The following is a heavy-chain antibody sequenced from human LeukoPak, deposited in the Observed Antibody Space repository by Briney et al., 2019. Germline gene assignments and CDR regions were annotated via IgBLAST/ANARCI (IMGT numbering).Heavy chain of an antibody. J-gene: IGHJ4*02. D-gene: IGHD5-12*01. Sequence: GGSLRLSCAASGFTFSSYAMSWVRQAPGKGLEWVSAISGSDGSTYYADSVKGRFTISRDNSKNTLYLQMNSLRAEDTAVYYCARARMVATGGDSWGQGTRVTVSS. V-gene: IGHV3-23*01. CDR3: ARARMVATGGDS. CDR1: GFTFSSYA. CDR2: ISGSDGST.